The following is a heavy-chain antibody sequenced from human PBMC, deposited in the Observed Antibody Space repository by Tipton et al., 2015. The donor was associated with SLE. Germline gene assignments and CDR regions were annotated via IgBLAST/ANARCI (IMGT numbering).Heavy chain of an antibody. J-gene: IGHJ6*02. CDR2: IYYSGST. CDR1: GGSISRSSYY. CDR3: ARSGYSGSYYSYYGVDV. Sequence: GLVKPSETLSLTCTVSGGSISRSSYYWGWIRQPPGKGLEWIGSIYYSGSTYYNPSLKSRVTISVDTSKNQFSLKLSSVTAADTAVYYCARSGYSGSYYSYYGVDVWGQGTTVTVSS. V-gene: IGHV4-39*01. D-gene: IGHD1-26*01.